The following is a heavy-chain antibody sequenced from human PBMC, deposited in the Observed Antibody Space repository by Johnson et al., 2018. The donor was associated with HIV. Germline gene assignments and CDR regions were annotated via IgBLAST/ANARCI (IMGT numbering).Heavy chain of an antibody. D-gene: IGHD3-22*01. Sequence: VQLVESGGGVVQPGRSLRLSCAASGLTFSSYSMHWVRQAPGKGLEWVAVISYDGSNKYYADSVKGRFTVSRDNSKNTLYLQMNSLRAEDTAVYYCASPEGYYDSPDALDIWGQGTKVTVSS. CDR1: GLTFSSYS. J-gene: IGHJ3*02. CDR2: ISYDGSNK. V-gene: IGHV3-30-3*01. CDR3: ASPEGYYDSPDALDI.